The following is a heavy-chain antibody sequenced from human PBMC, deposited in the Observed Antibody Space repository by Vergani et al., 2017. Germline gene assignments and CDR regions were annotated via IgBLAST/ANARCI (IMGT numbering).Heavy chain of an antibody. CDR2: IIPIFGTA. CDR1: GGTFSSYA. D-gene: IGHD2-2*01. CDR3: AKGGDIVVVPAAKYYYYYMDV. J-gene: IGHJ6*03. Sequence: QVQLVQSGAEVKKPGSSVKVSCKASGGTFSSYAISWVRQAPGQGLEWMGGIIPIFGTANYAQKFQGRVTITADESTSTAYMELSSLRSDDTAVYYCAKGGDIVVVPAAKYYYYYMDVWGKGTTVTVSS. V-gene: IGHV1-69*01.